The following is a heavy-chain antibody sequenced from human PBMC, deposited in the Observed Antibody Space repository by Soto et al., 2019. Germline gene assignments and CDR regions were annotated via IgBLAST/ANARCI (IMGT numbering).Heavy chain of an antibody. D-gene: IGHD2-21*01. Sequence: GGYLRLSCEASGFNFGAYGMHWVRQAPGKGLEWVAVISHDGTKTYYSDSVKGRFTVSRDNSKNMLYVQMVSLRPDDTAVYSCAKDRRDWYSTCARCYGVDDWGQRTTVTVFS. CDR2: ISHDGTKT. CDR1: GFNFGAYG. V-gene: IGHV3-30*18. J-gene: IGHJ6*02. CDR3: AKDRRDWYSTCARCYGVDD.